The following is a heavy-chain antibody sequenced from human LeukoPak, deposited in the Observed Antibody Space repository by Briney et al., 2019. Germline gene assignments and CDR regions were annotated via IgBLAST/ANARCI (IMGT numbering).Heavy chain of an antibody. CDR2: ISAYNGNT. V-gene: IGHV1-18*01. CDR1: GYTFITYD. J-gene: IGHJ4*02. D-gene: IGHD6-19*01. Sequence: ASVKVSCTASGYTFITYDISWVRQAPGQGLEWMGWISAYNGNTNYAQKLQGRVTMTTDTSTNTAYMELRSLRSDDTAVYHCARSALADALSAYYFDYWGQGTLVTVSS. CDR3: ARSALADALSAYYFDY.